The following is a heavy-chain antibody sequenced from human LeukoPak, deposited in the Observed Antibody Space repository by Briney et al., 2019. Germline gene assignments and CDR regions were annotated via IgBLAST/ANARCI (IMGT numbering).Heavy chain of an antibody. V-gene: IGHV3-66*01. CDR1: GFTVSSNY. D-gene: IGHD4-17*01. CDR3: AREAYRDWYYFDY. CDR2: IYSGGST. J-gene: IGHJ4*02. Sequence: GGSLRLSCAASGFTVSSNYMSWVRQAPGKGLEWVSVIYSGGSTYYADSVKGRFTISRDNSKNTLYLQMNSLRAEDTAVYYCAREAYRDWYYFDYWGQGTLVTVSS.